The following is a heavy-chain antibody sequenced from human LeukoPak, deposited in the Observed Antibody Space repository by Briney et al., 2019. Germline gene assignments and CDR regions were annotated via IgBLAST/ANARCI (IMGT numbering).Heavy chain of an antibody. CDR3: ARPSSYYDSSGYLDY. CDR2: IIPIFGTA. V-gene: IGHV1-69*13. Sequence: SVKVSCKASGGTFSSYAISWVRQAPGQGLEWMGGIIPIFGTANYAQKFQGRVTITADESTSTAYMELSSLRSEDTAVYYCARPSSYYDSSGYLDYWGQGTLVTVSS. J-gene: IGHJ4*02. CDR1: GGTFSSYA. D-gene: IGHD3-22*01.